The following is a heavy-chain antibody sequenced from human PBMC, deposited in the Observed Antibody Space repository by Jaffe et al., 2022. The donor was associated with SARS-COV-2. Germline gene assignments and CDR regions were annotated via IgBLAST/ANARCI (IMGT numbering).Heavy chain of an antibody. CDR3: AKEYSSFYFDY. V-gene: IGHV3-30*18. CDR2: ISYDGSNK. J-gene: IGHJ4*02. CDR1: GFTFSSYG. Sequence: QVQLVESGGGVVQPGRSLRLSCAASGFTFSSYGMHWVRQAPGKGLEWVAVISYDGSNKYYADSVKGRFTISRDNSKNTLYLQMNSLRAEDTAVYYCAKEYSSFYFDYWGQGTLVTVSS. D-gene: IGHD6-6*01.